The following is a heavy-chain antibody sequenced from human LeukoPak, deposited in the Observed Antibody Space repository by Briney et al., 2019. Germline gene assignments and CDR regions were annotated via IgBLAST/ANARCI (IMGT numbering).Heavy chain of an antibody. D-gene: IGHD3-22*01. Sequence: ASVKVSCKASGYIFTGYYMHWVRQAPGQGLEWMGWINANSGGTKYAQRFQGRVTMTRDTSISTAYMELSSLRSDDTAVYYCASLQPYYYDSSGSLENWFDPWGQGTLVTVS. V-gene: IGHV1-2*02. J-gene: IGHJ5*02. CDR2: INANSGGT. CDR1: GYIFTGYY. CDR3: ASLQPYYYDSSGSLENWFDP.